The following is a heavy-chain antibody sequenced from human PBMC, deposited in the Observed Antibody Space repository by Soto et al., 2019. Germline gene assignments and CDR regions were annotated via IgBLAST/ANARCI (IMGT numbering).Heavy chain of an antibody. V-gene: IGHV1-18*01. CDR2: ISTYNGYT. Sequence: GASVKVSCKASGYTFRSYGVSWVRQAPGQGLEWMGWISTYNGYTNYAQNLQGRVIMTTDTSTSTAYMELRSLRSDDTAVYYCAKEGPATYYYDSSGYNFYGMDVWGQGTTVTVSS. D-gene: IGHD3-22*01. CDR1: GYTFRSYG. CDR3: AKEGPATYYYDSSGYNFYGMDV. J-gene: IGHJ6*02.